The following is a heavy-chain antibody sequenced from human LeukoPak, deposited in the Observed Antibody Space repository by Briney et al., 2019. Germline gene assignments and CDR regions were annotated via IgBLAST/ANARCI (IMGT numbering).Heavy chain of an antibody. CDR2: IYYSGST. CDR3: AGLGYSTST. Sequence: SETLSLTCAVYGGSLSGYYWSWIRQPPGKGLEWIGYIYYSGSTNYNPSLKSRVTISVDTSKNQFSLKLSSVTAADTAVYYCAGLGYSTSTWGQGTLVTVSS. CDR1: GGSLSGYY. D-gene: IGHD2-2*01. J-gene: IGHJ5*02. V-gene: IGHV4-59*12.